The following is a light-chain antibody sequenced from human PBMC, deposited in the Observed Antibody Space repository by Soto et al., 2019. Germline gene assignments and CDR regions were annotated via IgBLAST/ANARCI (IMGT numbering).Light chain of an antibody. J-gene: IGKJ1*01. CDR1: QTVSSN. CDR3: QHLTDWPPQWT. CDR2: DSS. V-gene: IGKV3-11*01. Sequence: EVVMTQSPATLSVSPGERATLSCRASQTVSSNLAWYQQKPGQAPRLLIYDSSTTTTGLPARSSGSGSGTDFTLTISSLEPEDFAVYYCQHLTDWPPQWTFGQGTKVDIK.